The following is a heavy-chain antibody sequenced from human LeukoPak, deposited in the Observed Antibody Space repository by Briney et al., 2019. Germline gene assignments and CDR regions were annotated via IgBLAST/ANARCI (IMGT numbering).Heavy chain of an antibody. CDR3: ARDQEGFDY. V-gene: IGHV1-46*01. J-gene: IGHJ4*02. CDR2: IYPRDGST. Sequence: ASVKVSCKASGYTFTSNYIHWVRQAPGQGLEWMGMIYPRDGSTSYAQKFQGRITVTRDTSTSTVHMELSGLRSEDTAVYYCARDQEGFDYWGQGTLVTVSS. CDR1: GYTFTSNY.